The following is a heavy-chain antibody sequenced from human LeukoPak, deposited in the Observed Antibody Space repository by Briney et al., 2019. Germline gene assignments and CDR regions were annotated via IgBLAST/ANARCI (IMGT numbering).Heavy chain of an antibody. CDR3: ARDVGIAAAGTRGYFDY. Sequence: ASVKVSCKASGGTFSSYAISWLRQAPGQGLEWMVGIIPIFGTANYAQKFQGRVTITADESTSTAYMELSSLRSEDTAVYYCARDVGIAAAGTRGYFDYWGQGTLVTVSS. CDR1: GGTFSSYA. CDR2: IIPIFGTA. V-gene: IGHV1-69*13. D-gene: IGHD6-13*01. J-gene: IGHJ4*02.